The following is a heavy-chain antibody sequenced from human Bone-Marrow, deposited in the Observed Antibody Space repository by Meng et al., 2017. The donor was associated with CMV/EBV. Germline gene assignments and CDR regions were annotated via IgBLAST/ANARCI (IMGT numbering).Heavy chain of an antibody. CDR3: ARVYMSTSYSSSSDAFDI. J-gene: IGHJ3*02. Sequence: GESLKISCAASGFTFSSYWMHWVRQAPRKGLVWVSRIRSDGSATNYADSVKGRFTISRDNAKNTLFLQMNSLRAEDTAVYYCARVYMSTSYSSSSDAFDIWGQGTMVTVSS. CDR1: GFTFSSYW. D-gene: IGHD6-6*01. V-gene: IGHV3-74*01. CDR2: IRSDGSAT.